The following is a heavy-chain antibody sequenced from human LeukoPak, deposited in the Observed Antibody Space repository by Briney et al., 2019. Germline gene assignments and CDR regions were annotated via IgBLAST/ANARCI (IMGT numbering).Heavy chain of an antibody. D-gene: IGHD4-17*01. CDR1: GFAFSGYS. CDR3: ARDGDGNFDH. V-gene: IGHV3-48*04. CDR2: ISYSSYTI. J-gene: IGHJ4*02. Sequence: PGGSLRLSCAASGFAFSGYSMNWIRQAPGKGLEWVAYISYSSYTIHYADSVKGRFTISRDNAKNSLYLQMNSLRAENTAMYYCARDGDGNFDHGVQVTLVTCSS.